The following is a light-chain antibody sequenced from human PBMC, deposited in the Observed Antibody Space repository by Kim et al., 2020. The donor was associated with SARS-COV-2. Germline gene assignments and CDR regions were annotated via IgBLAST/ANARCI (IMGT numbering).Light chain of an antibody. J-gene: IGKJ4*01. CDR3: QQYGSSPT. Sequence: LSPGERATLSCRASQSVSSSYLAWYQQKPGQAPRLLIYGASSRATGIPDRFSGSGSGTDFPLTISRLEPEDFAVYYCQQYGSSPTFGGGTKVDIK. CDR2: GAS. V-gene: IGKV3-20*01. CDR1: QSVSSSY.